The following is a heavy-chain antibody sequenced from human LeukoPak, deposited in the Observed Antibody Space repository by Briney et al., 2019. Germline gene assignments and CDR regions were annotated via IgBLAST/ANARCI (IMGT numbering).Heavy chain of an antibody. V-gene: IGHV1-46*01. CDR1: GYTFTSYY. CDR3: ARGPLGSSSWYFLDPYFDY. Sequence: GASVKVSCKASGYTFTSYYMHWVRQAPGQGLEWMGIINPSGGSTSYAQNFQGRVTMTRDTSTSTVYMELSSLRSEDTAVYYRARGPLGSSSWYFLDPYFDYWGQGTLVTVSS. D-gene: IGHD6-13*01. J-gene: IGHJ4*02. CDR2: INPSGGST.